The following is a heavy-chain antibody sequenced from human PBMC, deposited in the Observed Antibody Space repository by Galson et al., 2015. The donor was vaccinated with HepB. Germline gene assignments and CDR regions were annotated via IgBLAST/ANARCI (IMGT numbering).Heavy chain of an antibody. CDR2: LRNAHGRA. V-gene: IGHV3-23*01. D-gene: IGHD3-3*01. CDR1: GFTIRNYA. CDR3: AKYSIFGDTMYPIFDL. J-gene: IGHJ4*02. Sequence: SLRLSYAASGFTIRNYAMVWVRQAQGKGLEWLPGLRNAHGRANYADSVKGRFIISTDTSKNTLYLQMNSLKVEDTGVYYCAKYSIFGDTMYPIFDLWGQGTLVAVSS.